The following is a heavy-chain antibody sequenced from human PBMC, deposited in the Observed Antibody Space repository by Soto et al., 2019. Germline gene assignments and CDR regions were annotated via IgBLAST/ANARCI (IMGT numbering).Heavy chain of an antibody. CDR3: ASTYYYDSSGYRTSDAFDI. CDR2: INHSGST. D-gene: IGHD3-22*01. CDR1: GGSFSGYY. J-gene: IGHJ3*02. Sequence: SETLSLTCAVYGGSFSGYYWSWIRQPPGKGLEWIGEINHSGSTNYNPSLKSRVTISVDTSKNQFSLKLSSVTAADTAVYYCASTYYYDSSGYRTSDAFDIWGQGTMVTVS. V-gene: IGHV4-34*01.